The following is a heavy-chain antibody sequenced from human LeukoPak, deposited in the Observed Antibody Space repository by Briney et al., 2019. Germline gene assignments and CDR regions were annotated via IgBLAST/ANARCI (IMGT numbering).Heavy chain of an antibody. CDR3: ARESLFCSSGYCSRETDY. D-gene: IGHD3-22*01. J-gene: IGHJ4*02. CDR2: IYTSGST. V-gene: IGHV4-61*02. Sequence: PSETLSLTCTVSGGSISSGSYYWSWIRQPAGKGLEWIGRIYTSGSTNYNPSLKSRVTMSVDTSKNQFSLKLSSVTAADTAVYYCARESLFCSSGYCSRETDYWGQGTLVTVSS. CDR1: GGSISSGSYY.